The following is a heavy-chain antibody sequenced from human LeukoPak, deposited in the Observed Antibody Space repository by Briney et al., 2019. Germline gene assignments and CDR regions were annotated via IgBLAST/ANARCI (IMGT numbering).Heavy chain of an antibody. J-gene: IGHJ3*02. Sequence: GGSLRLSCAASGFTFASYAMSYVRQAPGKGLEWVSYISSSSTIYYADSVKGRFTISRDNAKNSLYLQMNSLRAEDTAVYYCARSSGWYRDAFDIWGQGTMVTVSS. D-gene: IGHD6-19*01. CDR3: ARSSGWYRDAFDI. CDR2: ISSSSTI. CDR1: GFTFASYA. V-gene: IGHV3-48*01.